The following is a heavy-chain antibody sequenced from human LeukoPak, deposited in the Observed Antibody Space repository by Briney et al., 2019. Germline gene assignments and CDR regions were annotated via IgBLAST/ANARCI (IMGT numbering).Heavy chain of an antibody. D-gene: IGHD3-22*01. V-gene: IGHV3-48*03. J-gene: IGHJ6*03. Sequence: GGSLRLSCAASGFTFSSYEMNWVRQAPGKGLEWVSYISSSGSTIYYADSVKGRFTMSRDNAKNSLYLQMNSLRAEDTAVYYCARKGYDSSGYYYYMDVWGKGTTVTVSS. CDR2: ISSSGSTI. CDR3: ARKGYDSSGYYYYMDV. CDR1: GFTFSSYE.